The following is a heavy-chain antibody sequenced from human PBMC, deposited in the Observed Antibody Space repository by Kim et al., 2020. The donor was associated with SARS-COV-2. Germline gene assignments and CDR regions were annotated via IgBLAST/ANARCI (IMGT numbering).Heavy chain of an antibody. Sequence: RVTISVDTSKNQFSLKLSSVTAADTAVYYCARDHIAAAGTENLNPGFDYWGQGTLVTVSS. J-gene: IGHJ4*02. V-gene: IGHV4-39*07. D-gene: IGHD6-13*01. CDR3: ARDHIAAAGTENLNPGFDY.